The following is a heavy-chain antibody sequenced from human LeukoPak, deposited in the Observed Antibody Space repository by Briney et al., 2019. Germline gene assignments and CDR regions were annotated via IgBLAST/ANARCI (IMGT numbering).Heavy chain of an antibody. CDR1: GFTFSSYS. CDR3: ARDPSYDFWSGRGHYMDV. Sequence: GGSLRLSCAASGFTFSSYSMNWVRQAPGKGLEWVSYISSSSSTIYYADSVKGRFTISRDNAKNSLYLQMNSLRAEDTAVYYCARDPSYDFWSGRGHYMDVWGKGTTVTVSS. D-gene: IGHD3-3*01. CDR2: ISSSSSTI. V-gene: IGHV3-48*01. J-gene: IGHJ6*03.